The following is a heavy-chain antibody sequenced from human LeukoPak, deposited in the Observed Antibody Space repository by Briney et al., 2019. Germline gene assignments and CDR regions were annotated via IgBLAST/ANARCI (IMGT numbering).Heavy chain of an antibody. CDR1: GYTFTGYY. Sequence: GASVKVSCKASGYTFTGYYMHWVRQAPGQGLEWMGGIIPIFGTANYAQKFQGRVTITADESTSTAYMELSSLRSEDTAVYYCARDPGDSSSSGYWGQGTLVTVSS. CDR3: ARDPGDSSSSGY. CDR2: IIPIFGTA. V-gene: IGHV1-69*13. J-gene: IGHJ4*02. D-gene: IGHD6-6*01.